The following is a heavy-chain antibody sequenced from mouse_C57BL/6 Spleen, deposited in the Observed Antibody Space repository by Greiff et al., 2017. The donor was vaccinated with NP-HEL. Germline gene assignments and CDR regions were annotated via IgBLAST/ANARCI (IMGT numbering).Heavy chain of an antibody. V-gene: IGHV1-81*01. CDR3: ARRGYDVLFDY. CDR1: GYTFTSYG. Sequence: VQGVESGAELARPGASVKLSCKASGYTFTSYGISWVKQRTGQGLEWIGEMYPRSGNTYYNEKFKGKATLTADKSSSTAYMELRSLTSEDSAVYFCARRGYDVLFDYWGQGTTLTVSS. D-gene: IGHD2-2*01. CDR2: MYPRSGNT. J-gene: IGHJ2*01.